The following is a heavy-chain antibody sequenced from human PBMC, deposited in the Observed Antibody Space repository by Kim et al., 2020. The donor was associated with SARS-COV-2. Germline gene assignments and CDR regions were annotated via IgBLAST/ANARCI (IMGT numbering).Heavy chain of an antibody. Sequence: NPSLKRRVTISLDTSKNHFSLKLGSVTAADTAVYFCARDPVRRDAYNFDSWGQGTLVTVSS. V-gene: IGHV4-39*07. CDR3: ARDPVRRDAYNFDS. D-gene: IGHD3-16*01. J-gene: IGHJ4*02.